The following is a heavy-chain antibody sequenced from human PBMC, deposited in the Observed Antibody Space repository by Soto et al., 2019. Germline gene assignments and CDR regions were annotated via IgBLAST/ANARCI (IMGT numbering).Heavy chain of an antibody. Sequence: QVQLQESGPGLVKPSETLSLTCSVSGGSISSYYWSWIRQPAGKGLGWIGRIYTSGSTNYNPSLKSRVTISVDTSKDQFSLNLTSVTAADTAVYYCARDRGDYGSADYWGQGTLVTVSS. J-gene: IGHJ4*02. CDR2: IYTSGST. CDR1: GGSISSYY. CDR3: ARDRGDYGSADY. V-gene: IGHV4-4*07. D-gene: IGHD3-10*01.